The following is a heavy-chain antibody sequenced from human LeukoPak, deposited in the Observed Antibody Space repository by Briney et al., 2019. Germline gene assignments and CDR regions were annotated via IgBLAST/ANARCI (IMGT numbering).Heavy chain of an antibody. CDR1: GGSISSYY. V-gene: IGHV4-59*01. J-gene: IGHJ5*02. CDR2: IYYSGST. Sequence: SETLSLTCTVSGGSISSYYWSWLRQPPGKGLEWIGYIYYSGSTNYNPSLKSRVTISVDTSKNQFSLKLSSVTAADTAVYYCAKGSSRGNWFDPWGQGTLVTVSS. D-gene: IGHD6-13*01. CDR3: AKGSSRGNWFDP.